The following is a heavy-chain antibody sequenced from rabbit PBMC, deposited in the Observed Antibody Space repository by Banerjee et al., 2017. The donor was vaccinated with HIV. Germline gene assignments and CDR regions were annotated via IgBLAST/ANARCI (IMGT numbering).Heavy chain of an antibody. CDR1: GFDFSTYG. CDR2: IDPIFHNT. D-gene: IGHD4-1*01. CDR3: ARHNIGWGGDL. Sequence: QEQLVESGGGLVTPGGSLTLTCTASGFDFSTYGVIWVRQAPGKGLEWIGYIDPIFHNTYYASWVNGRFTISRTSSTTVALQMTSLTAADTATYFCARHNIGWGGDLWGPGTLVTVS. V-gene: IGHV1S36*01. J-gene: IGHJ4*01.